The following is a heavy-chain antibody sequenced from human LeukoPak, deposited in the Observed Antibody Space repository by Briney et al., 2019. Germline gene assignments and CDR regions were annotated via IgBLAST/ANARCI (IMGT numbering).Heavy chain of an antibody. D-gene: IGHD3-10*01. CDR3: ARDYYGSGSYYNGGDY. V-gene: IGHV3-30-3*01. Sequence: GGSLRLSCAASGFTFSSYAMHWVRRAPGKGLEWVAVISYDGSNKYYADSVKGRFTISRDNSKNTLYLQMNSLRAEDTAVYYCARDYYGSGSYYNGGDYWGQGTLVTVSS. J-gene: IGHJ4*02. CDR2: ISYDGSNK. CDR1: GFTFSSYA.